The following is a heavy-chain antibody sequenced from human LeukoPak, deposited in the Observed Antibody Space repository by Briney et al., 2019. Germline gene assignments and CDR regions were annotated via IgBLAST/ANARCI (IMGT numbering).Heavy chain of an antibody. CDR1: GGSISGYY. V-gene: IGHV4-59*01. J-gene: IGHJ5*02. D-gene: IGHD3-10*01. CDR2: IYYSGST. CDR3: ARLRGRSGSYSVDP. Sequence: WETLSLTCSVSGGSISGYYWNWIRQPPGKGLEWIGYIYYSGSTNYNPSLKSRVSISGDMSKNQISLKVESVTAADTAVYYCARLRGRSGSYSVDPWGQGTLVTVSS.